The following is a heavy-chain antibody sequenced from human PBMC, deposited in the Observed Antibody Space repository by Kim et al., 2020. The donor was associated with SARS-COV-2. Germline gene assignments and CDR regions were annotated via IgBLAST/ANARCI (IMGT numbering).Heavy chain of an antibody. D-gene: IGHD6-19*01. Sequence: GGSLRLSCAASGFTFSGSAMHWVRQASGTGLEWVGRITSKANSYATAVAASVTGRFTISSDDSKNKAYLQMNSLKTEDTAVYYCTRLARDSSGGWFDPWGQGTLVTVSS. CDR3: TRLARDSSGGWFDP. V-gene: IGHV3-73*01. CDR1: GFTFSGSA. CDR2: ITSKANSYAT. J-gene: IGHJ5*02.